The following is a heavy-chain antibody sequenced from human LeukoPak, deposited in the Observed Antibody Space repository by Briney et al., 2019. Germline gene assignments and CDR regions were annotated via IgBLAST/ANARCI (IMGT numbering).Heavy chain of an antibody. CDR2: ISYDGSNK. V-gene: IGHV3-30-3*01. D-gene: IGHD1-26*01. Sequence: GGSLRLSCAASGFTFSSYAMHWVRQAPGKGLEWVAVISYDGSNKYYADSVKGRFTISRDNSKNTLYLQMNSLRAEDTAVYYCAKDMGSRATNFDCRGQGTLVSVSS. CDR3: AKDMGSRATNFDC. J-gene: IGHJ4*02. CDR1: GFTFSSYA.